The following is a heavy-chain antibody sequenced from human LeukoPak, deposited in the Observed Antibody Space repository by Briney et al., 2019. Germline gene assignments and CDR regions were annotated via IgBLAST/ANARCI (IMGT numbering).Heavy chain of an antibody. Sequence: TGGSLRLSCAASGFTFSSYGMHWVRQAPGKGLEWVALIWYDGSNKYYADSVKGRFTISRDNSKNTLYLQIYSLRAEDTAVYYCARRAVAGSYYFDYWGQGTLVTVSS. CDR1: GFTFSSYG. CDR2: IWYDGSNK. D-gene: IGHD6-13*01. CDR3: ARRAVAGSYYFDY. J-gene: IGHJ4*02. V-gene: IGHV3-33*01.